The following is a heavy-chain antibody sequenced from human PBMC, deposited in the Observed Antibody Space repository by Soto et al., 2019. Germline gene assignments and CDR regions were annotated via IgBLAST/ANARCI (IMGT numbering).Heavy chain of an antibody. J-gene: IGHJ6*02. CDR1: GGSFIGYY. D-gene: IGHD2-8*02. Sequence: PSETLSLTCAVYGGSFIGYYWSWIRQPPGKGLEWIGYINYSGSTYYNPSLKSRVTISVDTSKSQFSLKLTSVTAADTAVYYCARGGGVYYGMDVWGQGTTVTVSS. CDR2: INYSGST. V-gene: IGHV4-34*01. CDR3: ARGGGVYYGMDV.